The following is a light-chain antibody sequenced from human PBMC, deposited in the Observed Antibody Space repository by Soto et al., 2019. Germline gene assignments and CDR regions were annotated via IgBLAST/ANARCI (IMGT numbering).Light chain of an antibody. V-gene: IGLV2-14*01. CDR3: SSYTISNTLV. Sequence: QSVLTQPASVSGSPGQSITISCTGTSSDVGGYNYVSWYQQYPGKAPKLMIYDVSNRPSGVSNRFSGSKSGNTAFLTISGLQAEDEADYYCSSYTISNTLVFGSGTKVTVL. CDR1: SSDVGGYNY. J-gene: IGLJ1*01. CDR2: DVS.